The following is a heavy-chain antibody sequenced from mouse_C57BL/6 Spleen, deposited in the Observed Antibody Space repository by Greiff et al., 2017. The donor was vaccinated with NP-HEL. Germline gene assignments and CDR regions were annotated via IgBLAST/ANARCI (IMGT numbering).Heavy chain of an antibody. D-gene: IGHD1-1*01. Sequence: VQLQQSGAELVRPGTSVKVSCKASGYAFTNYLIEWVKQRPGQGLEWIGVINPGSGGTKYNEKFKGKATLTADKSSSTAYMQLSSLTSEDSAVYFCARAFGYYGSSYAMDYWGQGTSVTVSS. V-gene: IGHV1-54*01. CDR1: GYAFTNYL. J-gene: IGHJ4*01. CDR2: INPGSGGT. CDR3: ARAFGYYGSSYAMDY.